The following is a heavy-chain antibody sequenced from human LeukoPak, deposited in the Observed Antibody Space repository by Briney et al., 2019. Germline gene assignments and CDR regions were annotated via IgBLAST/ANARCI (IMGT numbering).Heavy chain of an antibody. D-gene: IGHD6-6*01. CDR3: ARAKPSARIFDVFDI. J-gene: IGHJ3*02. CDR1: GLTFDDYA. Sequence: LSGRSLRLSCAASGLTFDDYAMHWARQAPGKGLEWVSGMSWNSCCIGYADSVKGRFTISRDNAKNSLYLQMNSLRAEDTAVYYCARAKPSARIFDVFDIWGQGTMVTVSS. V-gene: IGHV3-9*01. CDR2: MSWNSCCI.